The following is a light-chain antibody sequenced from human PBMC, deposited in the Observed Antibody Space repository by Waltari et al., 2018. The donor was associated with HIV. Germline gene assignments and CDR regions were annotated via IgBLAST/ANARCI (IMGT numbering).Light chain of an antibody. J-gene: IGLJ3*02. CDR1: KLGDKY. V-gene: IGLV3-1*01. Sequence: FELTQPPSVSVSPGQTASITCSGDKLGDKYVFWFQQRPGKSPVEVIYQDDKRPSGIPERFSGSNSGNTATLTISETQIMDEADYYCQAWGTNTAVFGGGTKLTVL. CDR3: QAWGTNTAV. CDR2: QDD.